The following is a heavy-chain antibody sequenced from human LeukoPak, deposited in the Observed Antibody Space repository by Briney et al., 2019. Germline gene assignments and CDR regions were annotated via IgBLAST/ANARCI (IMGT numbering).Heavy chain of an antibody. J-gene: IGHJ5*02. CDR3: ARSGYNYGNNWFDP. CDR2: IFPGDSDT. D-gene: IGHD5-18*01. Sequence: GESLKTSCKGSGYSFTTYWIAWVRQMPGEGLEWMGIIFPGDSDTRYSPSFQGQVTISADKSINTAYLQWSSLKASDTAMYYCARSGYNYGNNWFDPWGQGTLVTVSS. V-gene: IGHV5-51*01. CDR1: GYSFTTYW.